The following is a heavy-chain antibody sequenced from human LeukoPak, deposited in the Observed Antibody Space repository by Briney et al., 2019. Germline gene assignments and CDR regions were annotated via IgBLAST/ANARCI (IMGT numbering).Heavy chain of an antibody. Sequence: PSETLSLTCTISGGSVISGSHYWSWIRQPPGKGLEWIGEINHSGSTNYNPSLKSRVTISVDTSKNQFSLKLSSVTAADTAVYYCARGGRSLVAAQFDLWGRGTLVTVSS. V-gene: IGHV4-39*07. D-gene: IGHD2-15*01. CDR3: ARGGRSLVAAQFDL. CDR2: INHSGST. J-gene: IGHJ2*01. CDR1: GGSVISGSHY.